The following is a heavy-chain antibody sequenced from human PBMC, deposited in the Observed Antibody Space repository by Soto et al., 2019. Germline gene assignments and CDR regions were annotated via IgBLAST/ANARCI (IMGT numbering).Heavy chain of an antibody. D-gene: IGHD2-2*01. CDR3: ARMDRSRYCISTSCYHFDY. J-gene: IGHJ4*02. V-gene: IGHV4-30-4*01. CDR1: GGSISSGDYY. CDR2: IYYSGST. Sequence: PSETLSLTCTVSGGSISSGDYYWSWIRQPPGKGLEWIGYIYYSGSTYYNPSLKSRVTISVDTSKNQFSLKLSSVTAADTAVYYCARMDRSRYCISTSCYHFDYWGQGTLVTVSS.